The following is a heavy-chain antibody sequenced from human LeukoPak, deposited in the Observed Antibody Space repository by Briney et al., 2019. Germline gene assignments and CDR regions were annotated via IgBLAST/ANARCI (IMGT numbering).Heavy chain of an antibody. J-gene: IGHJ2*01. V-gene: IGHV4-34*01. Sequence: SETLSLTCAVYGGSFSGYYWSWIRQPPGKGLEWIGEINHSGSTNYNPSLKSRVTMSVDTSKNQFSLKLSSVTAADTAVYYCARDGGYSSSFLGQKRYWYFDLWGRGTLVTVSS. CDR2: INHSGST. CDR1: GGSFSGYY. CDR3: ARDGGYSSSFLGQKRYWYFDL. D-gene: IGHD6-13*01.